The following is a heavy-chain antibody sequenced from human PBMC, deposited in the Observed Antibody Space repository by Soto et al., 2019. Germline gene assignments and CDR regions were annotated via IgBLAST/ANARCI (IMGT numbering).Heavy chain of an antibody. CDR1: GFIFDDYA. CDR2: ISWNSGSI. CDR3: ASGRGYDILTGYYPYFDY. Sequence: GGSLRLSCAASGFIFDDYAMHWVRQAPGRGLQWVSGISWNSGSIGYADSVKGRFTISRDNAKNSLYLQMNSLRAEDTALYYCASGRGYDILTGYYPYFDYWGQGA. V-gene: IGHV3-9*01. J-gene: IGHJ4*02. D-gene: IGHD3-9*01.